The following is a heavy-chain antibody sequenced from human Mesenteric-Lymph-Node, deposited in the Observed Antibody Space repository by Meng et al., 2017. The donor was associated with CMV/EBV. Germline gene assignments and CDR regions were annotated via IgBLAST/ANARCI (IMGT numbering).Heavy chain of an antibody. Sequence: GESLKISCAASGFTFSNYAMHWVRQAPGQGLEWVAVISYDGSIQYYADSVQGRFTISRDNSQNTMYLQMNSLRAEDTAIYYCARVMWLVDVFHIWGQGTMVTVSS. D-gene: IGHD6-19*01. CDR2: ISYDGSIQ. J-gene: IGHJ3*02. V-gene: IGHV3-30-3*01. CDR1: GFTFSNYA. CDR3: ARVMWLVDVFHI.